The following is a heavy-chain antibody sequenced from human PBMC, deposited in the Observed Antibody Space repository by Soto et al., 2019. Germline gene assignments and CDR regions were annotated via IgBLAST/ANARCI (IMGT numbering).Heavy chain of an antibody. J-gene: IGHJ4*02. CDR1: GFGFDEYG. CDR3: ARDHRWGYEYGDYGDS. Sequence: EVYLEESGGGVVRPGGSLRLSCAASGFGFDEYGMSWVRQGPGKGLEWVSGINRHGDSTGYADSVKGRFTISRDNAKNSLYLQIDGLRAEDTAFYYCARDHRWGYEYGDYGDSWGQGTLVTVST. D-gene: IGHD4-17*01. CDR2: INRHGDST. V-gene: IGHV3-20*04.